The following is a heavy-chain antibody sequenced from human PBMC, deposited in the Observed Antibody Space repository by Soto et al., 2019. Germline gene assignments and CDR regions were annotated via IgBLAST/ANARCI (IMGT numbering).Heavy chain of an antibody. V-gene: IGHV3-9*01. CDR2: ISWNSDSI. Sequence: EAPLLESGGGFVQPGRSLRLSCAGSGFIFDDFAIHWVRQAPGKGLEWVSGISWNSDSIGYADSVKGRFTISRDNAKNSLVLQMNSLRVEDTALYYCTKVGGLYDFWSGPLHFDLWGQGTLVSVSS. CDR1: GFIFDDFA. J-gene: IGHJ4*02. CDR3: TKVGGLYDFWSGPLHFDL. D-gene: IGHD3-3*01.